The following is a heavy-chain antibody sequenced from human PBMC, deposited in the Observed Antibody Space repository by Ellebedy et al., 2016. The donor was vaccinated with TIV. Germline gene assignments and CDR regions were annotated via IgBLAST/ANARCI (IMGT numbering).Heavy chain of an antibody. Sequence: GESLKISCAASGFTLSTHWMSSVRQAPGKGLEWVASIKQDGSVQFYVNSVRGRFTISRDNSKTSTYLQMNSLRAEDTAVYYCARWAYVNSWYHLDYWGQGTLVTVSS. CDR3: ARWAYVNSWYHLDY. CDR2: IKQDGSVQ. V-gene: IGHV3-7*01. CDR1: GFTLSTHW. D-gene: IGHD1-14*01. J-gene: IGHJ4*02.